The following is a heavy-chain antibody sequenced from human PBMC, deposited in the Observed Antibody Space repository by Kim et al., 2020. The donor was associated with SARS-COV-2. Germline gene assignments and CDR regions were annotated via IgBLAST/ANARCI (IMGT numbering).Heavy chain of an antibody. V-gene: IGHV4-59*01. Sequence: SETLSLTCTVSGGSISSYYWSWIRQPPGKGLEWIGYIYYSGSTNYNPSLKSRVTISVDTSKNQFSLKLSSVTAADTAVYYCARDAPSTNVLRFLEWTVRSDAFDIWGQGTMVTVSS. CDR2: IYYSGST. CDR3: ARDAPSTNVLRFLEWTVRSDAFDI. CDR1: GGSISSYY. J-gene: IGHJ3*02. D-gene: IGHD3-3*01.